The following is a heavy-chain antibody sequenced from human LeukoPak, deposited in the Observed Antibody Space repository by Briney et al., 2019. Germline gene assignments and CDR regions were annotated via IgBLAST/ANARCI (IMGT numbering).Heavy chain of an antibody. CDR3: AREQEDCTGTTCYRAFDV. V-gene: IGHV3-74*01. D-gene: IGHD2-2*01. CDR2: VHSDGSIT. J-gene: IGHJ3*01. CDR1: GFTFGNYW. Sequence: LSGGSLRLSCAASGFTFGNYWINWVRQAPGKGLVWVSRVHSDGSITNYADSVKGRFSISRDSAKNTLYLQMSSLRSEDTAVYYCAREQEDCTGTTCYRAFDVRGQGTMVTVSS.